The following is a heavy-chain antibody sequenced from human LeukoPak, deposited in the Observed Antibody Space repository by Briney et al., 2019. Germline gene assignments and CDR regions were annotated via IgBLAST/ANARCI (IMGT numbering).Heavy chain of an antibody. J-gene: IGHJ6*02. V-gene: IGHV1-46*01. D-gene: IGHD2-8*01. CDR1: GYNFISYC. CDR3: AREDVVLVDAVRYYYYGMDV. Sequence: ASVKVSCKASGYNFISYCMHWVRQAPGQGLERMGIINPSGGSTSYAQKFQDRVTMTRDTSTSTAYMELSSLKSEDTAVYYCAREDVVLVDAVRYYYYGMDVWGQGTTVTVSS. CDR2: INPSGGST.